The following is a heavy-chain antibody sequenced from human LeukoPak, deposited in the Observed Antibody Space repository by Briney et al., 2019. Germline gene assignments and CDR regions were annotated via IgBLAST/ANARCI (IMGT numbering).Heavy chain of an antibody. D-gene: IGHD6-13*01. CDR2: FSGTDGSA. V-gene: IGHV3-23*01. Sequence: GGSLRLSCAASGFTFSSYAMTWVRQAPGKGLEWVSAFSGTDGSAHYAESVEGRFTIPRDNSKNTRFLQWNSLGAEARAVIYCARAKIAAAGTGAFDVWGQGTLVTVPS. CDR3: ARAKIAAAGTGAFDV. J-gene: IGHJ3*01. CDR1: GFTFSSYA.